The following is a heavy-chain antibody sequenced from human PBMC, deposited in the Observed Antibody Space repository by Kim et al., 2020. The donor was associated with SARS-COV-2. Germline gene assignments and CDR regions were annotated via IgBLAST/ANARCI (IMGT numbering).Heavy chain of an antibody. CDR3: ARLTMVRGGAYYYYGMDV. D-gene: IGHD3-10*01. J-gene: IGHJ6*02. Sequence: KGRFTISRDNAKNSLYLQMNSLRAEDTAVYYCARLTMVRGGAYYYYGMDVWGQGTTVTVSS. V-gene: IGHV3-11*04.